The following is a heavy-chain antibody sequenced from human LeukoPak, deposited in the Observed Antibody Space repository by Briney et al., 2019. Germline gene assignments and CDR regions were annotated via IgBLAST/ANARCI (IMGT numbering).Heavy chain of an antibody. CDR1: GFTVSSNY. D-gene: IGHD3-10*01. CDR3: ARGLLRAGGRHVAGDDY. J-gene: IGHJ4*02. CDR2: IYSGGST. V-gene: IGHV3-53*01. Sequence: PGGSLRLSCAASGFTVSSNYMSWVRQAPGKGLEWVSAIYSGGSTYYADSVKGRFTISSDNSKNTLYLQMNSLRAEDTAVYYCARGLLRAGGRHVAGDDYWGQGTLVTVSS.